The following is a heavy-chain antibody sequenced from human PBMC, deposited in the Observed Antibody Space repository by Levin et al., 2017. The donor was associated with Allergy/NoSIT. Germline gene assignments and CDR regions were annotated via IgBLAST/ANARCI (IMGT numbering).Heavy chain of an antibody. CDR1: GFTFSSYN. V-gene: IGHV3-48*02. Sequence: GGSLRLSCAASGFTFSSYNMNWVRQAPGKGLEWVSCFSTSSTMYYADSVKGRFTISRDNAKYSLYLQMNSLRDEDTAVYYCARTGGAAYSSSSEDVDYWCQGTLVTVSS. CDR3: ARTGGAAYSSSSEDVDY. J-gene: IGHJ4*02. CDR2: FSTSSTM. D-gene: IGHD6-6*01.